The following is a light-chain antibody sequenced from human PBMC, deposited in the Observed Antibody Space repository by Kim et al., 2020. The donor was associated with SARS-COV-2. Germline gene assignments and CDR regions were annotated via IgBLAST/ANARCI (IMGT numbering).Light chain of an antibody. CDR3: DSRDNTGNR. Sequence: SVALGQTVRITCQGDNLRRFYASWYQQKPGQAPVLVIYGKNSRPSGIPDRFSASSSRDATSLTITGAKAEDEADYYCDSRDNTGNRFGGGTRLTVL. J-gene: IGLJ2*01. CDR1: NLRRFY. V-gene: IGLV3-19*01. CDR2: GKN.